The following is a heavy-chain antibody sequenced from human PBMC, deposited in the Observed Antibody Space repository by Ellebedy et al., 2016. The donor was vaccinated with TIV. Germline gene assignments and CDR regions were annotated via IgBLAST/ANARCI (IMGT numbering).Heavy chain of an antibody. CDR1: GGTFSSYA. Sequence: AASVKVSCKASGGTFSSYAISWVRQDPGQGLEWMGGIIPIFGTANYAQKFQGRVTITADESTSTAYMELSSLRSEDTAVYYCARGYYGSGSHFDYWGQGTLVTVSS. V-gene: IGHV1-69*13. J-gene: IGHJ4*02. CDR2: IIPIFGTA. CDR3: ARGYYGSGSHFDY. D-gene: IGHD3-10*01.